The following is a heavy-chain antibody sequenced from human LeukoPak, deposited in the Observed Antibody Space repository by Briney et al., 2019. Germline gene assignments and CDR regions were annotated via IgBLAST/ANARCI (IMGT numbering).Heavy chain of an antibody. CDR1: GGSISSYY. Sequence: SETLSLTCTVSGGSISSYYWSWIRQPPGKGLEWIGYIYTSGSTNYNPSLKSRVTLSVDTSKNQFSLKLSSVTAADTAVYYCARTLVRSYNWFDPWGQGTLVTVSS. J-gene: IGHJ5*02. V-gene: IGHV4-4*09. D-gene: IGHD6-6*01. CDR3: ARTLVRSYNWFDP. CDR2: IYTSGST.